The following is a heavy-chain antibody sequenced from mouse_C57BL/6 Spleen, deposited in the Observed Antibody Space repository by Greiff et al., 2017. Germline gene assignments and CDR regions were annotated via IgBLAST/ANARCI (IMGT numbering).Heavy chain of an antibody. CDR1: GYTFTGYW. J-gene: IGHJ2*01. CDR3: SRRYYYGSSYLDY. Sequence: VQLQQSGAELMKPGASVKLSCKATGYTFTGYWIEWVKQRPGHGLEWIGEILPGSGSTNYTEQFKGKATFTADSSSNTSYMQLSSLTTEDSAIDYCSRRYYYGSSYLDYWGQGTTLTVSS. D-gene: IGHD1-1*01. V-gene: IGHV1-9*01. CDR2: ILPGSGST.